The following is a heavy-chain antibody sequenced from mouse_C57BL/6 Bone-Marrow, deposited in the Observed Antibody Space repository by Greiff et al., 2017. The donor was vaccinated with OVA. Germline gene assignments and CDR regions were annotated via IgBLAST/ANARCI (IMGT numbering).Heavy chain of an antibody. V-gene: IGHV14-2*01. Sequence: VQLQQSGAELVKPGASVKLSCTASGFNFTDYYMHWVKQRTEQGLEWIGRIDPEDGDTKYAPKFQGKATITADTSSNTAYLQLSSLTSEDTAVYYCARGRLLRYFDYWGQGTTLTVSS. CDR2: IDPEDGDT. J-gene: IGHJ2*01. CDR1: GFNFTDYY. CDR3: ARGRLLRYFDY. D-gene: IGHD1-1*01.